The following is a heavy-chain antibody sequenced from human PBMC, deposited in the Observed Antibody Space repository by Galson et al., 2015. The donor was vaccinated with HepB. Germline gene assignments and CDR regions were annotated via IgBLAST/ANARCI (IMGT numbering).Heavy chain of an antibody. CDR3: ARDEGDAMDV. V-gene: IGHV3-33*08. CDR1: GFTFSNNN. CDR2: IWFDGTNK. Sequence: SLRLSCAASGFTFSNNNMHWVRQAPGKGLEWVAGIWFDGTNKFHGDSVKGRFTISRDNSNNTLFLQMSSLRAEDTAVYYCARDEGDAMDVWGQGTTVTVSS. J-gene: IGHJ6*02.